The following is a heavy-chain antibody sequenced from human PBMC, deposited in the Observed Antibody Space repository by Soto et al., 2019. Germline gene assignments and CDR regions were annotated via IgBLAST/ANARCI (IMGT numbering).Heavy chain of an antibody. V-gene: IGHV1-2*04. CDR1: GYTFTGYY. J-gene: IGHJ3*02. CDR2: INPNSGGT. CDR3: AREGCRDAFDI. Sequence: ASVKVSCKASGYTFTGYYTHWERKAPGQGLEWMGWINPNSGGTNYAQKFQGWVTMTRDTSISTAYMVLSRLRSDDTAVYYCAREGCRDAFDIWGQGTMVTVSS.